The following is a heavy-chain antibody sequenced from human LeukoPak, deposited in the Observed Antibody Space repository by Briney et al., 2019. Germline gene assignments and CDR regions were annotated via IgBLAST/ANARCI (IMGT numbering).Heavy chain of an antibody. CDR3: AKEFSSSWSVT. Sequence: GGSLRLSCAASRFTFSNYGMNWVPQSPGRGLEWVSGISASGSTTYYADSVKGRFTLSRDNSRSTLYLQMDSLRAEDTALYYCAKEFSSSWSVTWGQGTLVTVSS. CDR2: ISASGSTT. D-gene: IGHD6-13*01. J-gene: IGHJ4*02. CDR1: RFTFSNYG. V-gene: IGHV3-23*01.